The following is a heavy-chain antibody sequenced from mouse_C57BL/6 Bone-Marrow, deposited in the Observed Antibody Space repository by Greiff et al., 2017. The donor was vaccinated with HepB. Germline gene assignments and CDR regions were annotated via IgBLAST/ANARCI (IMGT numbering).Heavy chain of an antibody. CDR2: IYPGSGNT. D-gene: IGHD1-1*01. Sequence: VQLQQSGAELVRPGASVKLSCKASGYTFTDYYINWVKQRPGQGLEWIARIYPGSGNTYYNEKFKGKATLTAEKSSSTAYMQLSSLTSEDSAVYFCARWVYYYGSSYYAMDYWGQGTSVTVSS. CDR3: ARWVYYYGSSYYAMDY. CDR1: GYTFTDYY. J-gene: IGHJ4*01. V-gene: IGHV1-76*01.